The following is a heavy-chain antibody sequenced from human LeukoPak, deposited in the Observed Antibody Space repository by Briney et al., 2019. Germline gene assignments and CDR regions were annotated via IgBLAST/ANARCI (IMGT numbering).Heavy chain of an antibody. D-gene: IGHD1-26*01. V-gene: IGHV3-7*03. CDR2: IKQDGTEK. Sequence: PGESLRLSCGASGFSFTIYWMGWVRQAPGEGLEWVANIKQDGTEKYYVDSVKGRFTISRDNSKNTLYLQMNSLRAEDTAVYYCARALRIYYYFDYWGQGTLVTVSS. CDR3: ARALRIYYYFDY. CDR1: GFSFTIYW. J-gene: IGHJ4*02.